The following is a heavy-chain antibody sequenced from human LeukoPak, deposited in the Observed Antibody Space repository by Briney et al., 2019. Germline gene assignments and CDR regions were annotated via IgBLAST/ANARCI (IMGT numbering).Heavy chain of an antibody. CDR2: ISYE. CDR3: AKEGYYYDSSGYNYYYGMDV. D-gene: IGHD3-22*01. CDR1: GFTFSSYG. V-gene: IGHV3-30*18. J-gene: IGHJ6*02. Sequence: GRSLRLSCAASGFTFSSYGMQWVRHPPGKGLEWVAVISYEYNADSVKGRFTISRDNSKNTLYLQMNSLRAEETGVYYCAKEGYYYDSSGYNYYYGMDVWGQGTTVTVSS.